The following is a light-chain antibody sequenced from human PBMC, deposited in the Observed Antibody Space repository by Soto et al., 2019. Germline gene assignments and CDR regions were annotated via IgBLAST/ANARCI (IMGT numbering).Light chain of an antibody. V-gene: IGKV1-5*03. J-gene: IGKJ2*01. CDR2: KAS. CDR3: QHYNSFPYT. Sequence: DIQMTQSPSTLSASVGDRVTITCRASESISLWLAWFQQKPGKAPKLLIYKASTLASEVPSRFSGGGSGTEFTLTIRSLQPDDFAIYYCQHYNSFPYTFGQGTKVDI. CDR1: ESISLW.